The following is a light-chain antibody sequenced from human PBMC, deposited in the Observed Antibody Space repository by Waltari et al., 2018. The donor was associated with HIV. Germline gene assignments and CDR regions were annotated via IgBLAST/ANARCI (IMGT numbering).Light chain of an antibody. CDR2: EGK. J-gene: IGLJ1*01. Sequence: QSALTQPASVSGSPGPSLTTSCTGSSSDVGIYSVFPWYQQQPGKAPKPLIYEGKKRPAGVSNRFSGSKSGNTTSLTISGLQAEDEADYHCCSYAGSSTHVFGTGTKVTVL. V-gene: IGLV2-23*01. CDR3: CSYAGSSTHV. CDR1: SSDVGIYSV.